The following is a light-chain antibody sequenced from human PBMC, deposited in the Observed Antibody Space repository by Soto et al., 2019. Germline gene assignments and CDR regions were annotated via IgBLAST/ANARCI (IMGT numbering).Light chain of an antibody. V-gene: IGKV3-15*01. Sequence: EVVLTQSPATPSVSPGEGVTLSCRASQGIGDTLAWYRRKPGQTPRLLIYDTSARATGVPARFSGSRSGPEFTLTISSLQPDDCATYYCHTYNSYSLHTFGQGTKVDIK. J-gene: IGKJ2*01. CDR1: QGIGDT. CDR3: HTYNSYSLHT. CDR2: DTS.